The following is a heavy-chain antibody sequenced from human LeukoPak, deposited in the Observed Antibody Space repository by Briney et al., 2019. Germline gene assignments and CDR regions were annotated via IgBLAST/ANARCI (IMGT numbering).Heavy chain of an antibody. CDR3: AKGRRDGYNHNFDY. D-gene: IGHD5-24*01. CDR1: GFTFDDYN. CDR2: ISWDGGST. Sequence: AGGSLRLSCAASGFTFDDYNMRWVRHAPGKGLEWVSHISWDGGSTYYADSVKGRFTISRDNSKNSVYLQMNSLRTEDTALYYCAKGRRDGYNHNFDYWGQGTLVTVSS. J-gene: IGHJ4*02. V-gene: IGHV3-43*01.